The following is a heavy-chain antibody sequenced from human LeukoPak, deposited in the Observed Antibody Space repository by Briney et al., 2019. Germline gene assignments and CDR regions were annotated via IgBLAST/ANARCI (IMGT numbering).Heavy chain of an antibody. V-gene: IGHV5-51*01. CDR1: GSSFTSYW. J-gene: IGHJ4*02. CDR3: ARQYYADY. CDR2: IYPGDSDI. Sequence: GESLKISCKGSGSSFTSYWIGWVRQLPGKGLEWMGIIYPGDSDIRYSPSFQGQVTISADKSISTAYLEWSSLKASDSAMYYCARQYYADYWGQGTLVTVSS.